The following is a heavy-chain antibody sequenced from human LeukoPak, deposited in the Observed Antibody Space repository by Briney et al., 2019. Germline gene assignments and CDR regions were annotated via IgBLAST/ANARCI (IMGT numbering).Heavy chain of an antibody. CDR1: GYTFTGYY. Sequence: ASVKVSCKASGYTFTGYYMHWVRHAPGQGLDWMGWINPNSGGTTFAQKFLGRVTMTRDASISTAYMELRSLRTAATAAYYYGGYQGLRSPDYFDYWGQGTLVTVSS. V-gene: IGHV1-2*02. CDR2: INPNSGGT. CDR3: GGYQGLRSPDYFDY. D-gene: IGHD6-13*01. J-gene: IGHJ4*02.